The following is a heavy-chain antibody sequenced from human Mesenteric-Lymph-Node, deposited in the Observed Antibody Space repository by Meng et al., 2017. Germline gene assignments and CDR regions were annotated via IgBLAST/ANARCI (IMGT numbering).Heavy chain of an antibody. CDR3: ARDGSYGRNDAFDI. J-gene: IGHJ3*02. V-gene: IGHV3-7*01. D-gene: IGHD1-26*01. Sequence: GESLKISCAASGFTFSSYAMHWVRQAPGKGLEWVANIKQDGSEKYYVDSVKGRFIISRDNAENSLYLQMNGLRADDTAVYYCARDGSYGRNDAFDIWGQGTMVTVSS. CDR2: IKQDGSEK. CDR1: GFTFSSYA.